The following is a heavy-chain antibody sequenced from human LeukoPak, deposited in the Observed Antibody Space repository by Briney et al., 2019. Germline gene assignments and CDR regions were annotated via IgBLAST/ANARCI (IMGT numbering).Heavy chain of an antibody. D-gene: IGHD3-22*01. CDR1: GFTFSSYA. CDR2: ISGSGGST. Sequence: GGSLRLSCAASGFTFSSYAVSWVRQAPGKGLEWLSGISGSGGSTNYADSVKSRFTISRDNSKNTLYLQMNSLRAEDTAVYYCAKDLQVDYYDTSGYQYYFDYWGQGTLVTVSS. CDR3: AKDLQVDYYDTSGYQYYFDY. J-gene: IGHJ4*02. V-gene: IGHV3-23*01.